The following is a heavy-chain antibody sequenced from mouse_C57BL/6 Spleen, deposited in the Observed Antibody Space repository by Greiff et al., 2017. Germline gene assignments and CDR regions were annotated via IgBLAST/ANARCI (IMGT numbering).Heavy chain of an antibody. CDR2: IYPGSGST. CDR1: GYTFTSYW. CDR3: ARDCNYVEGYFDV. D-gene: IGHD2-1*01. Sequence: VQLQQPGAELVKPGASVKMSCKASGYTFTSYWITWVKQRPGQGLEWIGDIYPGSGSTNYNEKFKSKATLTVDTSSSTAYMQLSSLTSEDSAVYYCARDCNYVEGYFDVWGTGTTVTVSS. V-gene: IGHV1-55*01. J-gene: IGHJ1*03.